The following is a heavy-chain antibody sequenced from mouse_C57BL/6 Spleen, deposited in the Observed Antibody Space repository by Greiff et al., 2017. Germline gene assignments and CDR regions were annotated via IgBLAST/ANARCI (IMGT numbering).Heavy chain of an antibody. CDR2: IYPGDGDT. V-gene: IGHV1-82*01. Sequence: VQLQESGPELVKPGASVKISCKASGYAFSSSWMNWVKQRPGKGLEWIGRIYPGDGDTNYNGKFKGKATLTADKSSSTAYMQLSSLTSEDSAVYFCARDKDYGSSFDYWGQGTTLTVSS. J-gene: IGHJ2*01. D-gene: IGHD1-1*01. CDR1: GYAFSSSW. CDR3: ARDKDYGSSFDY.